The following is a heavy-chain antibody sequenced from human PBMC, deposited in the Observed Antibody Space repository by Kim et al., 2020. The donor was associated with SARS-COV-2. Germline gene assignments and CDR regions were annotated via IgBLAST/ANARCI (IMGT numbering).Heavy chain of an antibody. CDR2: IDPSDSYT. D-gene: IGHD2-21*01. V-gene: IGHV5-10-1*01. Sequence: GESLKISCKGSGYSFTSYWISWVRQMPGKGLEWMGRIDPSDSYTNYSPSFQGHVTISADKSISTDYLQWSSLKASDTAMYYCARHMSHSDPYGMDVWGQGTTVTVSS. J-gene: IGHJ6*02. CDR1: GYSFTSYW. CDR3: ARHMSHSDPYGMDV.